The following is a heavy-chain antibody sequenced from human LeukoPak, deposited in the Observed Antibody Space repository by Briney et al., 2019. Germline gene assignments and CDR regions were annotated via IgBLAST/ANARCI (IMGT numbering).Heavy chain of an antibody. CDR3: ARDSSHYLGSSDY. CDR1: GFTFSSSA. D-gene: IGHD6-6*01. V-gene: IGHV3-23*01. Sequence: TGGSLRLSCAASGFTFSSSAMSWVRQAPGKGLEWVSAISNNGGYTYYADSVQGRFTISRDNSKNTLYLQMNSLRAEDTAVYYCARDSSHYLGSSDYWGQGALVTVSS. J-gene: IGHJ4*02. CDR2: ISNNGGYT.